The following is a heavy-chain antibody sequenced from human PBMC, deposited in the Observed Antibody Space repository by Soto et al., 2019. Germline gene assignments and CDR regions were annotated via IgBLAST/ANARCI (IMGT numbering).Heavy chain of an antibody. D-gene: IGHD3-10*01. CDR3: AKDMFRGVPDYFDY. CDR1: GFTVSTNY. J-gene: IGHJ4*01. CDR2: IYSGGNT. Sequence: GGSLRLSCVASGFTVSTNYMNWVRQAPGKGLEWVSVIYSGGNTYYADSVKGRFTISRDNSKNTLYLQMDSLRVEDTAVYYCAKDMFRGVPDYFDYWGHGTLVTVSS. V-gene: IGHV3-66*01.